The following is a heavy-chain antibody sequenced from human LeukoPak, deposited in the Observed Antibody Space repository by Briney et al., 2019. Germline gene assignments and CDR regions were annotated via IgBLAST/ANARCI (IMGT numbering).Heavy chain of an antibody. J-gene: IGHJ4*02. Sequence: PSQTLSLTCTVSRGSISSGTHYCWIRHPAGKGLEWVGRIYTSGGTNYNPSLKSRVTISVDTSKNQFSLKLSSVTAADTAVYYCAKERHYYESSGHPDIWGQGTLVTVSS. CDR2: IYTSGGT. V-gene: IGHV4-61*02. CDR3: AKERHYYESSGHPDI. D-gene: IGHD3-22*01. CDR1: RGSISSGTH.